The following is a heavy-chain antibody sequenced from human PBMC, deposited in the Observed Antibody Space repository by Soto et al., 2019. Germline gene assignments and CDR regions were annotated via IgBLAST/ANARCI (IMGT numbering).Heavy chain of an antibody. CDR2: IYYSGST. J-gene: IGHJ3*02. V-gene: IGHV4-59*01. CDR1: GGSISSYY. Sequence: PSETLSLTCTVSGGSISSYYWSWIRQPPGKGLEWIGYIYYSGSTNYNPSLKSRVTISVDTSKNQFSLKLSSVTAADTAVYYCAREQPPTAGTRSDAFDIWGQGTMATVSS. D-gene: IGHD6-13*01. CDR3: AREQPPTAGTRSDAFDI.